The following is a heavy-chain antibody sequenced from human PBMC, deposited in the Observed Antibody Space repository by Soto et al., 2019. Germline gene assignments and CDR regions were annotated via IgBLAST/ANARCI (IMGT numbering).Heavy chain of an antibody. CDR3: AAYHCNYFVFGA. D-gene: IGHD1-7*01. CDR1: GGSVNNGAYF. V-gene: IGHV4-61*08. Sequence: SETLSLTCSASGGSVNNGAYFWSCIRQPPGKGLEWISSIYYSGTSPYNPSLKSRATISSDTSKNQFSLRQSSVTASDTAVDYCAAYHCNYFVFGAWGLGTMVTVSS. J-gene: IGHJ5*02. CDR2: IYYSGTS.